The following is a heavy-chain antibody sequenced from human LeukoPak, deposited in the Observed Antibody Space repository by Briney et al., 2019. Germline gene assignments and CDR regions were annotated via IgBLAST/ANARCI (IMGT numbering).Heavy chain of an antibody. V-gene: IGHV4-34*01. CDR2: IDYLGRT. Sequence: SETLSLTCAVYGESFRHYYWTWIRQTSAKGLEWIGEIDYLGRTSYNPSLKSRLTISVDTSKNQFSLRLSSITAADTAVYYCARPVWCSATICTGPFDVWGQGALVAVSS. J-gene: IGHJ4*02. D-gene: IGHD3-16*01. CDR1: GESFRHYY. CDR3: ARPVWCSATICTGPFDV.